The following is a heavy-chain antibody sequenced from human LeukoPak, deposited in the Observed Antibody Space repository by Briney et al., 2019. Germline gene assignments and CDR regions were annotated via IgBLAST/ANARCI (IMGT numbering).Heavy chain of an antibody. J-gene: IGHJ3*02. CDR3: ARGLKTVTDAFDI. V-gene: IGHV4-34*01. D-gene: IGHD4-17*01. Sequence: SETLSLTCAVYGGSFSGYYWSWLRQPPGKGLEWIGGINHSGSTNYNPSLKSRVTISVDTSKNQFSLKLSSVTAADTAVYYCARGLKTVTDAFDIWGQGTMVTVSS. CDR2: INHSGST. CDR1: GGSFSGYY.